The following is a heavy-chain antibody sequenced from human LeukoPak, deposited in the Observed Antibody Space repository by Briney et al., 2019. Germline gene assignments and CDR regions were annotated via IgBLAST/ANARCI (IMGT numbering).Heavy chain of an antibody. J-gene: IGHJ4*02. D-gene: IGHD3-10*01. CDR3: ARDVLLWFGEFGGPGCYFDY. CDR1: GYTFTSYY. Sequence: GASVKVSCKASGYTFTSYYMHWVRQAPGQGLEWMGIINPSGGSTSYAQKFQGRVTMTRDTSTSAVYMELSSLRSEDTAVYYCARDVLLWFGEFGGPGCYFDYWGQGTLVTVSS. CDR2: INPSGGST. V-gene: IGHV1-46*01.